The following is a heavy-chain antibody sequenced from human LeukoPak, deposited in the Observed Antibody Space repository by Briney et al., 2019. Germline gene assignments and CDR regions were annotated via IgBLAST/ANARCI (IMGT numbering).Heavy chain of an antibody. CDR1: GGSISSGSYY. V-gene: IGHV4-61*02. CDR2: IYTSGST. D-gene: IGHD3-22*01. CDR3: AREYDSTGYPNWLDP. J-gene: IGHJ5*02. Sequence: SQTLSLTCTVSGGSISSGSYYWSWIRQPAGKGLEWIGRIYTSGSTNYNPSLKSRVTISVDTSKNQFSLKLSSVTAADTAVYYCAREYDSTGYPNWLDPWGQGTLVTVSS.